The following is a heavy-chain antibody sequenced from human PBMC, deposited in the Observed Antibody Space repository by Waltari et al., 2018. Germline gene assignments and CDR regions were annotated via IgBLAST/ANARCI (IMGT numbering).Heavy chain of an antibody. CDR1: GYTFTGYY. Sequence: QVQPVQAGAAVKKPGASVKVSCKDSGYTFTGYYMHWVRQAPGQGLEWMGWINPNSGGTNYAQKFQGRVTMTRDTSISTAYMGLSRLRSDDTAVYYCARRGQQLAGYYYYYMDVWGKGTTVTVSS. CDR2: INPNSGGT. J-gene: IGHJ6*03. D-gene: IGHD6-13*01. V-gene: IGHV1-2*02. CDR3: ARRGQQLAGYYYYYMDV.